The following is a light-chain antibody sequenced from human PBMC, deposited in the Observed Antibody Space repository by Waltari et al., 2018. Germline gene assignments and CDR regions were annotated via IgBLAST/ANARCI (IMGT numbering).Light chain of an antibody. CDR2: GTS. CDR3: QHYLRLPVA. Sequence: EIVLTQSPGTLSLSPGERAIVSCRASQSVGRTLAWYQQKPGQAPRRLIYGTSNRATGIPDRFIGSGSGTEFSLTISGLEPEDSAVYYCQHYLRLPVAFGQGTKVEIK. CDR1: QSVGRT. V-gene: IGKV3-20*01. J-gene: IGKJ1*01.